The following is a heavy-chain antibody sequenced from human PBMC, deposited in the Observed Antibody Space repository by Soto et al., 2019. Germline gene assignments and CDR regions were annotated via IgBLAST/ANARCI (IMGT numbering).Heavy chain of an antibody. D-gene: IGHD2-2*01. CDR1: VYTFTGYY. CDR3: ARERAVVVPAAMGYGMDV. CDR2: INPNSGGT. V-gene: IGHV1-2*04. Sequence: KISCKVSVYTFTGYYMHWVRQAPGQGLEWMGWINPNSGGTNYAQKFQGWVTMTRDTSISTAYMELSRLRSDDTAVYYCARERAVVVPAAMGYGMDVWGQGTTVTVSS. J-gene: IGHJ6*02.